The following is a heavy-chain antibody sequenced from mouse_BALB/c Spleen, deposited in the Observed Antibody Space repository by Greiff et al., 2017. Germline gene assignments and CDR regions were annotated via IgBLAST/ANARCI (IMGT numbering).Heavy chain of an antibody. Sequence: VQLQQSGPELVKPGASVKIPCKASGYTFTDYNMDWVKQSHGKSLEWIGDINPNNGGTIYNQKFKGKATLTVDKSSSTAYMELRSLTSEDTAVYYCARVYGNYPHYYAMDYWGQGTSVTVSS. CDR1: GYTFTDYN. D-gene: IGHD2-1*01. CDR3: ARVYGNYPHYYAMDY. J-gene: IGHJ4*01. CDR2: INPNNGGT. V-gene: IGHV1-18*01.